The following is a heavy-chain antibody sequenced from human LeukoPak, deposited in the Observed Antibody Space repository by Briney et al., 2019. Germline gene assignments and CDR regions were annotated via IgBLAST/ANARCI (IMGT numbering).Heavy chain of an antibody. D-gene: IGHD3-10*01. CDR2: IKQNGSEK. V-gene: IGHV3-7*01. CDR3: AKGAFRDQVQGYYYMDV. CDR1: GFTFSSYW. Sequence: QPGGSERLSCTASGFTFSSYWMSWVRQAPGKGLEWVPNIKQNGSEKYYVDSVKGRFIISRDNAKNSLYLQMNSLRAEDTAVYYCAKGAFRDQVQGYYYMDVWGKGTTVTVSS. J-gene: IGHJ6*03.